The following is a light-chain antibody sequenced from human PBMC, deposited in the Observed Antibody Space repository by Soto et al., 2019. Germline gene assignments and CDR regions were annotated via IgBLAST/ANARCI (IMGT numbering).Light chain of an antibody. CDR3: QHYNSYSDA. CDR1: QSISSW. J-gene: IGKJ1*01. CDR2: DAS. Sequence: DIQMTQSPSTLSASVGDRVTITCRASQSISSWLAWYQQKPGKAPKLLIYDASSLESGVPSRFSGSGSGKEFTLTISSLQPDDFATYYCQHYNSYSDAFGQGTKVEIX. V-gene: IGKV1-5*01.